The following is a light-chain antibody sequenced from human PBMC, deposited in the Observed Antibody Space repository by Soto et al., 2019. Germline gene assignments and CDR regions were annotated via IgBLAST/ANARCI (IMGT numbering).Light chain of an antibody. Sequence: QSALTQPASVSGSPGQSITISCTGTSSDVGYYNYVSWYQQHPGKAPKLMIYEVTDRPSGVSNRFSGSKSGNTASLTISGLQAEDEADYYCSSHTSTNTVVFGGGTQLTVL. V-gene: IGLV2-14*01. CDR3: SSHTSTNTVV. CDR1: SSDVGYYNY. J-gene: IGLJ2*01. CDR2: EVT.